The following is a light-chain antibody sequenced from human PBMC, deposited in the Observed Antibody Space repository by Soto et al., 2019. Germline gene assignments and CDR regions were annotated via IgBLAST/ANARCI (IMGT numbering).Light chain of an antibody. CDR2: AAS. V-gene: IGKV1-39*01. CDR1: QSISNY. J-gene: IGKJ1*01. CDR3: QQSYSRT. Sequence: DIQLTQSPSSLSASVGDRVSISCRASQSISNYLNWYQQKPGKAPKVLIFAASRLQSGVPSRFSGSGSGTDFTLTITSLQPEDFATYYCQQSYSRTFXQGTKVDIK.